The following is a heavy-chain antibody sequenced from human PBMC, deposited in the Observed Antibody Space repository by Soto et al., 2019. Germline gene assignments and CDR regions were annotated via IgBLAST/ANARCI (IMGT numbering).Heavy chain of an antibody. Sequence: ASVKVSCKASGGTFSSYAISWVRQAPGQGLEWMGGIIPIFGTANYAQKFQGRVTITADESTSTAYMGLSSLRSEDTAVYYCARSEVYDSSGYPRMGYYFDYWGQGTLVTVSS. CDR3: ARSEVYDSSGYPRMGYYFDY. J-gene: IGHJ4*02. CDR1: GGTFSSYA. V-gene: IGHV1-69*13. D-gene: IGHD3-22*01. CDR2: IIPIFGTA.